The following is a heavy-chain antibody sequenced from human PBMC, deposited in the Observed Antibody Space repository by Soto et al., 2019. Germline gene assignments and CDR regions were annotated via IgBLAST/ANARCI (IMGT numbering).Heavy chain of an antibody. Sequence: QVQLVESGGGVVQPGRSLRLSCAASGFTFSSYGMHWVRQAPGKGLEWVAVISYDGSNKYYADSVKGRFTISRDNSKNTMYLQMNSLRAEDTAVYYCAKDLNSGWLTYYYYYYGMDVWGQGTTVTVSS. CDR3: AKDLNSGWLTYYYYYYGMDV. V-gene: IGHV3-30*18. CDR1: GFTFSSYG. CDR2: ISYDGSNK. J-gene: IGHJ6*02. D-gene: IGHD6-19*01.